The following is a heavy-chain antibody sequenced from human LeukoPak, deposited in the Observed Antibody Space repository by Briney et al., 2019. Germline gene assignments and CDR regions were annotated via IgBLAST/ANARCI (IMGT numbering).Heavy chain of an antibody. D-gene: IGHD2-2*01. J-gene: IGHJ4*02. Sequence: ETLSLTCAVYGGSFRGYYWSWIRQPPGKGLEWIGEINHSGSTNYNPSLKSRVTISVDTSKNQFSLKLSSVTAADTAVYYCAADCSSTSCYLPIDYWGQGTLVTVSS. CDR3: AADCSSTSCYLPIDY. CDR2: INHSGST. CDR1: GGSFRGYY. V-gene: IGHV4-34*01.